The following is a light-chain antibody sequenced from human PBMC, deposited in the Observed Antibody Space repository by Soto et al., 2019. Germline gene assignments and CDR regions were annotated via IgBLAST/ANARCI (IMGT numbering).Light chain of an antibody. CDR1: SGHSSYA. J-gene: IGLJ2*01. V-gene: IGLV4-69*01. CDR3: QTWGTGIQV. CDR2: LNSDGSH. Sequence: QPVLTQSPSASASLGASVKLTCTLSSGHSSYAIAWHQQQPEKGPRYLMKLNSDGSHSKGDGIPDRFSGSSSGAELSLTISSLQSEDEADYYCQTWGTGIQVFGGGTKLTVL.